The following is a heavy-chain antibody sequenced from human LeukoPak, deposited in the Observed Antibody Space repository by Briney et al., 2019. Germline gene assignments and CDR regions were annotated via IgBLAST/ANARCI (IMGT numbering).Heavy chain of an antibody. CDR3: ARDRTGSGYNWFDP. D-gene: IGHD6-19*01. V-gene: IGHV1-69*04. J-gene: IGHJ5*02. CDR1: GGTFSSYA. Sequence: ASVKVSCKASGGTFSSYAISWVRQAPGQGLEWMGRIIPILGIANYAQKFQGRVTITADKSTSTAYMELSSLRSDDTAVYYCARDRTGSGYNWFDPWGQGTLVTVSS. CDR2: IIPILGIA.